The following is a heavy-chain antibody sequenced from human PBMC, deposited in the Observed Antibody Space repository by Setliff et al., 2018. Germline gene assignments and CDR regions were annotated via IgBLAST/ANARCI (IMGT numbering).Heavy chain of an antibody. D-gene: IGHD6-25*01. J-gene: IGHJ4*02. CDR3: ARAGLAAAGRKGVFDH. CDR1: GYTFAGYY. Sequence: ASVKVSCKASGYTFAGYYMHWVRQAPGQGLEWMGWINPNSGGANYAQKFQGRVTMTRDTSIRTAYMEVNRLRSDDTAVYYCARAGLAAAGRKGVFDHWGQGTLVTVSS. V-gene: IGHV1-2*02. CDR2: INPNSGGA.